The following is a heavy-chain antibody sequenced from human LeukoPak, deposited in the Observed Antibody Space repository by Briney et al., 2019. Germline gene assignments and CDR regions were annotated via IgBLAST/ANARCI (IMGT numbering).Heavy chain of an antibody. CDR1: GYTFTGYY. Sequence: ASVRVSCKASGYTFTGYYMHWVRQAPGQGLEGMGWINPNSGGTNYAQKFQGRVTMTRDMSTSTVYMELSSLRSEDTAVYYCARVGTVAGIGYWGQGTLVTVSS. J-gene: IGHJ4*02. CDR2: INPNSGGT. D-gene: IGHD6-19*01. CDR3: ARVGTVAGIGY. V-gene: IGHV1-2*02.